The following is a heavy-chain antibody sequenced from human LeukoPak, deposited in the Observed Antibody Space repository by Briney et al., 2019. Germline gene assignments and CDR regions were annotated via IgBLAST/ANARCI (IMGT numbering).Heavy chain of an antibody. D-gene: IGHD3-3*01. Sequence: GGSLRLSCAASGFTVSSNYMSWVRQAPGKGLEWVSVIYSGGSTYYADSVKGRFTISRDNSKNTLYLQMNSLRAEDTAVYYCARGRPDITIFFGVKIPDAFDIWGQGTMVTVSS. CDR2: IYSGGST. J-gene: IGHJ3*02. V-gene: IGHV3-53*01. CDR3: ARGRPDITIFFGVKIPDAFDI. CDR1: GFTVSSNY.